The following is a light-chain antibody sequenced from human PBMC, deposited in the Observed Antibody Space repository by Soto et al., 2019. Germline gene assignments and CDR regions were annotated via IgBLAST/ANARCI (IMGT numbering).Light chain of an antibody. CDR1: QSVSSY. Sequence: EIVLTQSPATLSVSLGERATLSCRASQSVSSYLAWYQQKPAQAPSLLIYDASNRATGIPARFSGSGSGTVFALTLSSREQQAFAVDSCHWRSNRTSTFTFGAGTKVEIK. CDR3: HWRSNRTSTFT. CDR2: DAS. V-gene: IGKV3-11*01. J-gene: IGKJ4*01.